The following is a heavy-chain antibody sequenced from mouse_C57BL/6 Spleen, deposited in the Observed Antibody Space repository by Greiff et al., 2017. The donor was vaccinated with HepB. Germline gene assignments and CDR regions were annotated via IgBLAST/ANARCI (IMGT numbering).Heavy chain of an antibody. V-gene: IGHV1-78*01. CDR2: IYPRDGST. D-gene: IGHD2-4*01. CDR1: GYTFTDHT. CDR3: ANLHDYDDFPFAY. J-gene: IGHJ3*01. Sequence: QVQLQKSDAELVKPGASVKISCKVSGYTFTDHTIHWMKQRPEQGLEWIGYIYPRDGSTKYNEKFKGKATLTADKSSSTAYMQLNSLTSEDSAVYFCANLHDYDDFPFAYWGQGTLVTVSA.